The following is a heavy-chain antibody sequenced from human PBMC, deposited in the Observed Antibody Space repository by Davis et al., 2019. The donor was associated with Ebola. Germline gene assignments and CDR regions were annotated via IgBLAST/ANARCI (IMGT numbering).Heavy chain of an antibody. V-gene: IGHV3-21*01. CDR2: ISSSSNYI. D-gene: IGHD2-21*02. Sequence: GGSLRPSCAAPGFTFSSNSMNWVRQAPGKGLEWVSFISSSSNYIYYADSVKGRFTVSRDNAKNSLYLQMKSLRAEDTALYYCVRDPALVVTGGGWFFGLWGRGTLVTVSS. CDR3: VRDPALVVTGGGWFFGL. J-gene: IGHJ2*01. CDR1: GFTFSSNS.